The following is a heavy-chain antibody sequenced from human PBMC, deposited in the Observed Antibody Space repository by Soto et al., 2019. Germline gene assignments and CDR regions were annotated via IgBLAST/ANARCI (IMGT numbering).Heavy chain of an antibody. Sequence: SETLSLTCTVSGGSISSYYWSWIRQPPGKGLEWIGYIYYSGSTNYNPSLKSRVTISVDTSKNQFSLKLSSVTAADTAVYYCARVRTAAGQSWFDPWGQGTLVTVSS. CDR2: IYYSGST. CDR3: ARVRTAAGQSWFDP. J-gene: IGHJ5*02. V-gene: IGHV4-59*01. CDR1: GGSISSYY. D-gene: IGHD6-13*01.